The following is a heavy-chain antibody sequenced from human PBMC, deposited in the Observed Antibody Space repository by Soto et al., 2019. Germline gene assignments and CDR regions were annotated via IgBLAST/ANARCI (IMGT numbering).Heavy chain of an antibody. Sequence: QIQLVQSGAEWRKPGASVKVSCKASGYSFSFYGINWVRQAPGQGLEWMGWFNPSDGKRNFAQKFEDRVTMTTATSTNAGFMELRSLKSDDTAIYYCARDRLRGYDSSGFYSWGQGTMVTVSS. J-gene: IGHJ4*02. V-gene: IGHV1-18*01. CDR3: ARDRLRGYDSSGFYS. CDR1: GYSFSFYG. D-gene: IGHD3-22*01. CDR2: FNPSDGKR.